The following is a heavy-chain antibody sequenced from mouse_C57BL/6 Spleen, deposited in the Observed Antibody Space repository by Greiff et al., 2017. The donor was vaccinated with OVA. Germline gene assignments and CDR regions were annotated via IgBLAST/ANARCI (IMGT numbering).Heavy chain of an antibody. CDR2: ISSGSSTI. D-gene: IGHD4-1*01. Sequence: EVNLVESGGGLVKPGGSLKLSCAASGFTFSDYGMHWVRQAPEKGLEWVAYISSGSSTIYYADTVKGRFTISRDNAKNTLFLQMTSLRSEDTAMYYCARLLTGAYWGQGTLVTVSA. CDR1: GFTFSDYG. CDR3: ARLLTGAY. V-gene: IGHV5-17*01. J-gene: IGHJ3*01.